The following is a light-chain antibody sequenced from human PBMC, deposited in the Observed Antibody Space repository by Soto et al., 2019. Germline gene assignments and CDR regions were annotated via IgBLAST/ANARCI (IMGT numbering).Light chain of an antibody. J-gene: IGKJ1*01. Sequence: EIGLTQSPGTLSLSPGERATLSCRASQSVSNSYLAWYQQKPGQAPRLLIYGASSRATGIPDRFSGSGSGTDFTLTISRLEPEDFAVYYCQQYGSSPWTFGQGTKVEIK. CDR3: QQYGSSPWT. V-gene: IGKV3-20*01. CDR1: QSVSNSY. CDR2: GAS.